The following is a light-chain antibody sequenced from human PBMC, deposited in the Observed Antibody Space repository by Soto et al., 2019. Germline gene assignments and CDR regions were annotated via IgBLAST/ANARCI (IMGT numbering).Light chain of an antibody. Sequence: QSVLTQPPSASGTPGQRVTISCSGSSSNIGSNYVYWYQQLPGTAPKLLIYRNNQWPSGVPDRFSGSKSGTSASLAISGLRSEDEADYYCAAWDDSLSGSWVFGGGTKVTVL. CDR1: SSNIGSNY. J-gene: IGLJ3*02. V-gene: IGLV1-47*01. CDR3: AAWDDSLSGSWV. CDR2: RNN.